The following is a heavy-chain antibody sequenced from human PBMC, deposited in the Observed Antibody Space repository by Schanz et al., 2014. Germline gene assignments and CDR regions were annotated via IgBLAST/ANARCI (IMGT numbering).Heavy chain of an antibody. CDR1: GFNLRRYS. CDR3: ARGRRGDCRRTSCTYYFDY. CDR2: MPFDYSSQ. J-gene: IGHJ4*02. Sequence: QLVESGGGLVKPGGSLRLSCATSGFNLRRYSMNWVRQAPGKGLEWVAFMPFDYSSQYYADSVKGRFTISRENGKNSLYLQMNSLRAGDTAVYYCARGRRGDCRRTSCTYYFDYWGQGTLVTVSS. V-gene: IGHV3-30*02. D-gene: IGHD2-2*01.